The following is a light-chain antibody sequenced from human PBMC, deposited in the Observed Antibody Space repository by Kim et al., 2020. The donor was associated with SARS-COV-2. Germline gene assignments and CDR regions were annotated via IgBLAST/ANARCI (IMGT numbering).Light chain of an antibody. CDR3: QQYAGFPWT. J-gene: IGKJ1*01. V-gene: IGKV1-5*03. CDR2: KAS. Sequence: ASVGDRVIITCRASQSLNNWLAWFQQKPGKPPTLLIYKASNLGSGVPSRFSGSASGTEFTLTISSLQPDDSASYYCQQYAGFPWTFGQGTRVEIK. CDR1: QSLNNW.